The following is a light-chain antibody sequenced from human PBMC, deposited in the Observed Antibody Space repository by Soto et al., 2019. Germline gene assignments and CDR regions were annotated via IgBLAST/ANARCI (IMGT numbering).Light chain of an antibody. CDR3: QAWDSSTQVDV. Sequence: SYELTQPPSVSVSPGQTASITCSGDKLGDKYACWYQQKPGQSPVLVIYQDSKRPSGIPERFSGSNSGNTATLTISGTQAMDEADYYCQAWDSSTQVDVFGTGTKLTVL. J-gene: IGLJ1*01. V-gene: IGLV3-1*01. CDR1: KLGDKY. CDR2: QDS.